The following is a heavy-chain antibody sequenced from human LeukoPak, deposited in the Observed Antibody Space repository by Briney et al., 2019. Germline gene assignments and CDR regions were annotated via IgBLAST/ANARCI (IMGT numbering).Heavy chain of an antibody. CDR3: AREGPGSMTTVTMTWFDP. J-gene: IGHJ5*02. CDR1: GFTFSDYY. V-gene: IGHV3-11*04. CDR2: ISSSGSTI. Sequence: GGSLRLSCAASGFTFSDYYMSWIRQAPGKGLEWVSYISSSGSTIYYADSVKGRFTISRDNAKNSLYLQMNSLRAEDTAVYYCAREGPGSMTTVTMTWFDPWGQGTLVTVSS. D-gene: IGHD4-17*01.